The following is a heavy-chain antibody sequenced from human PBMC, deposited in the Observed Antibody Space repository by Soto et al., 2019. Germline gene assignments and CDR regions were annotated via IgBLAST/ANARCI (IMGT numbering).Heavy chain of an antibody. CDR3: AGAGGTGTTFAFDI. CDR2: ISSSSSYI. V-gene: IGHV3-21*01. J-gene: IGHJ3*02. D-gene: IGHD1-7*01. CDR1: GFTFSSYS. Sequence: GGSLRLSCAASGFTFSSYSMNWVRQAPGKGLEWVSSISSSSSYIYYADSVKGRFTISRDNAKNSLYLQMNSLRAEDTAVYYCAGAGGTGTTFAFDIWGQGTMVTVSS.